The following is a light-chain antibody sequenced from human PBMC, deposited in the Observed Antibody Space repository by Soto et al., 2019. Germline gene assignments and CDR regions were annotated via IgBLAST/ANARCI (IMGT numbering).Light chain of an antibody. Sequence: QSALTQPASVSGSPGQSITISCTGTSSDVGSYNLVSWYQQHPGKAPKLMIYEGSKRPSGVSNRFSGSKSGNTASLTISGVQAEDEADEYCCSYAGSSTSVVFGGGTKLTVL. CDR2: EGS. CDR1: SSDVGSYNL. V-gene: IGLV2-23*01. CDR3: CSYAGSSTSVV. J-gene: IGLJ2*01.